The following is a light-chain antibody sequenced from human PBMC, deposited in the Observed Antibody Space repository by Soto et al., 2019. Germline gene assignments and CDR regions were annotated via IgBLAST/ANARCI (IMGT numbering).Light chain of an antibody. CDR3: QQYGTSPLT. Sequence: EIVLTQSPGTLSLSPGERATLSCRASQSVSSNYLAWYQQEPGQAPRLLIYGASSRATGIPDRFSGSGSGTDLTITISRLEPEDSEVYYCQQYGTSPLTFGGGTKVDIK. CDR2: GAS. V-gene: IGKV3-20*01. CDR1: QSVSSNY. J-gene: IGKJ4*01.